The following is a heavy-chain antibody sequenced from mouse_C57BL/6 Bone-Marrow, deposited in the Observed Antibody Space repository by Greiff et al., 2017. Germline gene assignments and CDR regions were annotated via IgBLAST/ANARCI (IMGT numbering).Heavy chain of an antibody. CDR1: GYTFTSYW. V-gene: IGHV1-69*01. Sequence: QVQLQQPGAELVMPGASVKLSCKASGYTFTSYWMHWVKQRPGQGLEWIGEIDPSDSYTNYNQKFKGKSTLTVDKSSSTAYMQLSSLTSEDSAVYYCARSGPNWYIDVWGTGTTVTVSS. CDR2: IDPSDSYT. CDR3: ARSGPNWYIDV. J-gene: IGHJ1*03.